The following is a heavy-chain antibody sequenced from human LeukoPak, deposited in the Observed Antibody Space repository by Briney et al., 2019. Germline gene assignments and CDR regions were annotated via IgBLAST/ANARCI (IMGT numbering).Heavy chain of an antibody. V-gene: IGHV4-34*01. CDR3: ASGFRYSSTWFDP. D-gene: IGHD6-13*01. Sequence: ASETLSLTCAVYGGSFSGYYWSWIRQPPGKGLEWIGEINHSGSTNYNPSLKSRVTISVDTSKNQFSLKLSSVTAADTAVYYCASGFRYSSTWFDPWGQGTLVTVSS. CDR1: GGSFSGYY. J-gene: IGHJ5*02. CDR2: INHSGST.